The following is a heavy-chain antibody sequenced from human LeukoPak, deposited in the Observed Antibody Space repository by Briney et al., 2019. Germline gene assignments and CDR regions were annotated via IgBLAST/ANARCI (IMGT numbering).Heavy chain of an antibody. Sequence: PGESLRLSCAASGFTFDDYAMNWVRQVPGRGLEWVSGINWNGRITEYADSVKDRFTISGDNSKNTLYLQMNSLRAEDTAVYYCARFSLYDNSGYYSWLFDFWGQGTLVTVSS. J-gene: IGHJ4*02. V-gene: IGHV3-20*04. CDR1: GFTFDDYA. CDR3: ARFSLYDNSGYYSWLFDF. D-gene: IGHD3-22*01. CDR2: INWNGRIT.